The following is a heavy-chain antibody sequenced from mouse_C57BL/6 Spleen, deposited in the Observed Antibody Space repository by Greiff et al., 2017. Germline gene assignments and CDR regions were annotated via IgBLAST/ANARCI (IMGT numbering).Heavy chain of an antibody. CDR3: ARGEIYDGYPGAMDY. CDR1: GFTFSDYG. V-gene: IGHV5-17*01. CDR2: ISSGSSTI. D-gene: IGHD2-3*01. J-gene: IGHJ4*01. Sequence: EVMLVESGGGLVKPGGSLKLSCAASGFTFSDYGMHWVRQAPEKGLEWVAYISSGSSTIYYADTVKGRLTISRDNAKNTLCLQMTSLRSEDTAMYYCARGEIYDGYPGAMDYWGQGTSVTVSS.